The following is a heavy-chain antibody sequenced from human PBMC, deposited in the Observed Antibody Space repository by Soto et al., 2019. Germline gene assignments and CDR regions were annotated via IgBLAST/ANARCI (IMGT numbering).Heavy chain of an antibody. CDR3: ARDSYRSITIFGGPAYYYYGMDV. J-gene: IGHJ6*02. Sequence: QVQLQQSGPGLVKPSQTLSLTCAISGDSVSSNSAAWNWIRQSPSRGLEWLGRTYYRSKWYNDYAVCVKSRITINPDTSKNQFSLQLNSVTPEDTAVYYCARDSYRSITIFGGPAYYYYGMDVWGQGTTVTVSS. CDR1: GDSVSSNSAA. D-gene: IGHD3-3*01. V-gene: IGHV6-1*01. CDR2: TYYRSKWYN.